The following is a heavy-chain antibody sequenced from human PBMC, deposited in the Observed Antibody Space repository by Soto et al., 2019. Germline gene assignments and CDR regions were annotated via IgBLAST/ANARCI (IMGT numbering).Heavy chain of an antibody. J-gene: IGHJ4*02. Sequence: QVQLVQSGAEVKKSGSSVKVSCKASGGTFSSYVISWVRQAPGQGLEWMGGIIPIFGTGNYAQKLQGRVTITADESTSTAYMELNSLRSEDKALYYCAINTGTVVDYYFDYWGQGTLVTVSS. D-gene: IGHD2-8*02. V-gene: IGHV1-69*01. CDR3: AINTGTVVDYYFDY. CDR1: GGTFSSYV. CDR2: IIPIFGTG.